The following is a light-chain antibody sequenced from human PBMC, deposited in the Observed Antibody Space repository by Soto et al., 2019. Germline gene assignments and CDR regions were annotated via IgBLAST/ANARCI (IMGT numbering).Light chain of an antibody. CDR3: QQYNSFSWT. CDR1: PTISSW. J-gene: IGKJ1*01. V-gene: IGKV1-5*03. Sequence: PCTLSVKVGGGVTMSCRASPTISSWLAWYQQKPGKAPKLLIYKASSLESGVPSRFSGSGSGTDFTLTISSLQPDDFATYYSQQYNSFSWTFGHVSNVDVK. CDR2: KAS.